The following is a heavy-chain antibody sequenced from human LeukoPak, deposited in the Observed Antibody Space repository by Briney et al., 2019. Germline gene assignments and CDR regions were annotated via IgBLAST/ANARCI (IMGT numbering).Heavy chain of an antibody. J-gene: IGHJ4*02. CDR2: IIPIFGTA. CDR1: GGTFSSYA. D-gene: IGHD2-2*01. Sequence: ASVKVSCKASGGTFSSYAISWVRQAPGQGLEWMGGIIPIFGTANYAQRFQGRVTITADESTSTAYMELSSLRSEDTAVYYCARVGEVVPAALDYWGQGTLVTVSS. V-gene: IGHV1-69*13. CDR3: ARVGEVVPAALDY.